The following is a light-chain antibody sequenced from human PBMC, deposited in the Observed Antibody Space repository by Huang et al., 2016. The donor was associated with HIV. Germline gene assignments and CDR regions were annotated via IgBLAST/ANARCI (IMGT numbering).Light chain of an antibody. CDR3: QQRRSWPLT. V-gene: IGKV3-11*01. CDR1: QTIGTY. CDR2: DGS. Sequence: EVVLTQSPPTLSLFPGETATLSCRASQTIGTYVAWYQQRPGQGPRLLIYDGSNRAAGVPARISCAGSGTTFTLSISGLESEDFGVYYCQQRRSWPLTFGGGTKVEV. J-gene: IGKJ4*01.